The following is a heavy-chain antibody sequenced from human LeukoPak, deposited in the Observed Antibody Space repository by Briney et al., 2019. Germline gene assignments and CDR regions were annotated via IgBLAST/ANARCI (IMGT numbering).Heavy chain of an antibody. D-gene: IGHD2/OR15-2a*01. V-gene: IGHV4-61*02. CDR3: ASGEYATDYYYYMDV. CDR2: IYTSGST. Sequence: SETLSLTCTVSGGSISSGSYYWSWIRQPAGKGLEWIGRIYTSGSTNYNPSLKSRVTISVDTSKNQFSLKLSSVTAADTAVYYRASGEYATDYYYYMDVWGKGTTVTISS. J-gene: IGHJ6*03. CDR1: GGSISSGSYY.